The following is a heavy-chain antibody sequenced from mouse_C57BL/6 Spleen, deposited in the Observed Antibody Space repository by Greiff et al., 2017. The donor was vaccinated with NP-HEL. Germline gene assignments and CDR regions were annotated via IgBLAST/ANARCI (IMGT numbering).Heavy chain of an antibody. J-gene: IGHJ4*01. Sequence: EVKLEESGGDLVKPGGSLKLSCAASGFTFSSYGMSCVRQTPDKRLEWVATISSGGSYTYYPDSVKGRFTISRDNAKNTLYLQMSSLKSEDTAMYYCARPLTGTRGAMDYWGQGTSVTVSS. V-gene: IGHV5-6*02. CDR1: GFTFSSYG. CDR3: ARPLTGTRGAMDY. D-gene: IGHD4-1*01. CDR2: ISSGGSYT.